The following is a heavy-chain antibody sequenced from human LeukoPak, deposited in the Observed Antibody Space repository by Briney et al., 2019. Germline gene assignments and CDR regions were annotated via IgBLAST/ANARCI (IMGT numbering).Heavy chain of an antibody. CDR3: ARLTVAGTNY. CDR1: GFTFINYR. Sequence: GGSLRLSCAASGFTFINYRMHWVRQAPGKGLVWVSRISTDGSSTTYADSVKGRFTISRDNAKNTLYLQMDSVRAEDTAVYYCARLTVAGTNYWGQGTLVTVSS. V-gene: IGHV3-74*01. CDR2: ISTDGSST. D-gene: IGHD6-19*01. J-gene: IGHJ4*02.